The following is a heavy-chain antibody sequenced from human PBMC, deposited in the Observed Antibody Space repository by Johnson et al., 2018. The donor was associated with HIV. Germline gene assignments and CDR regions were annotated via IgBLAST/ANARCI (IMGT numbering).Heavy chain of an antibody. CDR2: IRNKANTYAT. Sequence: VQLVESGGGVVRPGDSLRLSCVASGFTFDDYGMNWVRQASGKGLEWVGRIRNKANTYATAYAASVKGRFTISRDDSTNTAYLQMRTLRVEDTAVYFCVRRARDPSTWLGGSLNAFDIWGQGTLVTVSS. V-gene: IGHV3-73*01. CDR3: VRRARDPSTWLGGSLNAFDI. D-gene: IGHD6-13*01. J-gene: IGHJ3*02. CDR1: GFTFDDYG.